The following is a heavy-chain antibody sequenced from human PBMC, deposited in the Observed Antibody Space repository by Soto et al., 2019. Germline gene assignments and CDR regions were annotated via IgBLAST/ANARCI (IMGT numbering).Heavy chain of an antibody. CDR1: GYTFTSYG. CDR2: ISAYNGNT. J-gene: IGHJ6*02. Sequence: ASVKVSCKASGYTFTSYGISWVRQAPGQGLEWMGWISAYNGNTNYAQKHQGRVTMTTDTSTSTAYMELRSLRSDDTAVYYCSRDEIVVVPAAIGGYYYYGMDVWGQGTTVTVSS. V-gene: IGHV1-18*01. CDR3: SRDEIVVVPAAIGGYYYYGMDV. D-gene: IGHD2-2*01.